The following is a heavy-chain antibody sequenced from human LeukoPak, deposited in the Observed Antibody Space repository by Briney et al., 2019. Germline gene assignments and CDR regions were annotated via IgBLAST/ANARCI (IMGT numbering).Heavy chain of an antibody. CDR2: INTGDNT. CDR1: GFTLPTNG. Sequence: GGSLRLSCAASGFTLPTNGLAWVRQAPGEGLEGVSGINTGDNTYHVDSVRGQFTISRDISKNTVYLQMNSLRVEDTAVYYCAKTRNGEWHSDLDHWGQGTLVTVSS. J-gene: IGHJ4*02. CDR3: AKTRNGEWHSDLDH. V-gene: IGHV3-23*01. D-gene: IGHD1-1*01.